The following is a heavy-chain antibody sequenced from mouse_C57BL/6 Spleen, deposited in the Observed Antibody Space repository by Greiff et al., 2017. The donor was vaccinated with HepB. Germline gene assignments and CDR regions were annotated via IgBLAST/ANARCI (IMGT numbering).Heavy chain of an antibody. CDR1: GFTFSSYG. Sequence: EVQVVESGGDLVKPGGSLKLSCAASGFTFSSYGMSWVRQTPDKRLEWVATISSGGSYTYYPDSVKGRFTISRDNAKNTLYLQMSSLKSEDTAMYYCARPSSGYGFAYWGQGTLVTVSA. J-gene: IGHJ3*01. CDR2: ISSGGSYT. V-gene: IGHV5-6*01. D-gene: IGHD3-2*02. CDR3: ARPSSGYGFAY.